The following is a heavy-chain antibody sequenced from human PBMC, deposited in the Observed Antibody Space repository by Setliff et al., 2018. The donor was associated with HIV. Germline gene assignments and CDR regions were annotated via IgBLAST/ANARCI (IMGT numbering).Heavy chain of an antibody. J-gene: IGHJ5*01. CDR1: GYTLAELS. V-gene: IGHV1-24*01. CDR3: AYSSGFYHFDS. CDR2: FDPEDGET. Sequence: ASVKVSCKVSGYTLAELSMHWVRQAPGKGLEWMGGFDPEDGETIYAQRFQGRVTITAEESTDTAYIELIAVRSEDTAIYYCAYSSGFYHFDSWGQGTLVTVSS. D-gene: IGHD6-25*01.